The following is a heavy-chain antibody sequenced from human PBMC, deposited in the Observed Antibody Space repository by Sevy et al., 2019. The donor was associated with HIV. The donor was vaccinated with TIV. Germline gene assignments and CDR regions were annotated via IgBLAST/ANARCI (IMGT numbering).Heavy chain of an antibody. J-gene: IGHJ6*02. V-gene: IGHV1-69*13. CDR2: TIPIFGTA. D-gene: IGHD2-2*01. Sequence: ASVKVSCKASGGTFSSYAISWVRQAPGQGLEWMGGTIPIFGTANYAQKFQGRVTITADESTSTAYMELSSLRSEDTAVYYCARDHFRSSTSCLLCYYGMDVWGQRTTVTVSS. CDR1: GGTFSSYA. CDR3: ARDHFRSSTSCLLCYYGMDV.